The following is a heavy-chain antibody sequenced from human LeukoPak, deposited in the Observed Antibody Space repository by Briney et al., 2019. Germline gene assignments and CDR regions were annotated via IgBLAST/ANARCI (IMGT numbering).Heavy chain of an antibody. V-gene: IGHV1-69*13. J-gene: IGHJ4*02. CDR1: GGTFSSYA. CDR3: AGGEVGATPYYFDY. D-gene: IGHD1-26*01. CDR2: IIPIFGTA. Sequence: ASVKVSCKASGGTFSSYAISWVRQAPGQGLEWMGGIIPIFGTANYAQKFRGRVTITADESTSTAYMELSSLRSEDTAVYYCAGGEVGATPYYFDYWGQGTLVTVSS.